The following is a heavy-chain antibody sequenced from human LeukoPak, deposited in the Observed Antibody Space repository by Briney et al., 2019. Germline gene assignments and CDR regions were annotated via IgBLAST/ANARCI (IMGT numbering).Heavy chain of an antibody. V-gene: IGHV4-34*01. CDR2: INNSGNI. D-gene: IGHD1-14*01. Sequence: SETLSLTCAVYGGSFSGYYWSWIRQPPGKGLEWIGEINNSGNINYNPSLKSRVTTSVDTSKNQLPLKVYSVTAADTAVYYCTRGGPGNRLSNWGQGTLVTVSS. CDR3: TRGGPGNRLSN. J-gene: IGHJ4*02. CDR1: GGSFSGYY.